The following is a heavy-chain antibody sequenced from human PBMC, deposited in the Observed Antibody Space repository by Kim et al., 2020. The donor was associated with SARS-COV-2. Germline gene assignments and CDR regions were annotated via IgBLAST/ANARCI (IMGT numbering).Heavy chain of an antibody. J-gene: IGHJ4*02. CDR1: GFTFSSYA. CDR3: AKVDVSGPHDSSGYLEYYFDY. D-gene: IGHD3-22*01. CDR2: ISGSGGST. V-gene: IGHV3-23*01. Sequence: GGSLRLSCAASGFTFSSYAMSWVRQAPGKGLEWVSAISGSGGSTYYADSVKGRFTISRDNSKNTLYLQMNSLRAEDKAVYYCAKVDVSGPHDSSGYLEYYFDYWGQGTLVTVSS.